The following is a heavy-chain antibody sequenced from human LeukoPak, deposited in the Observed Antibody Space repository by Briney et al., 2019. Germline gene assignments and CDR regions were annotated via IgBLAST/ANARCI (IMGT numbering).Heavy chain of an antibody. CDR2: IYYSGST. CDR1: GDSISSYY. D-gene: IGHD6-13*01. J-gene: IGHJ5*02. V-gene: IGHV4-59*08. CDR3: ARRNSSSWQYNWFDP. Sequence: SETLSLTCTVSGDSISSYYWSWIRQPPGKGLEWIGYIYYSGSTNYNPSLKSRVTISVDTSKNQFSLKLSSVTAADTAVYYCARRNSSSWQYNWFDPWGQGTLVTVSS.